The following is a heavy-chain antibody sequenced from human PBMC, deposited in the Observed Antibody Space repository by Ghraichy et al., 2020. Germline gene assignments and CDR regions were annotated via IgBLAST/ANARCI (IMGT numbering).Heavy chain of an antibody. CDR2: ISSSSSYI. CDR1: GFTFSSYS. V-gene: IGHV3-21*01. Sequence: GGSLRLSCAASGFTFSSYSMNWVRQAPGKGLEWVSSISSSSSYIYYADSVKGRFTISRDNAKNSLYLQMNSLRAEDTAVYYCATDSFSRWFQLVDYWGQGTLVTVSS. CDR3: ATDSFSRWFQLVDY. D-gene: IGHD6-13*01. J-gene: IGHJ4*02.